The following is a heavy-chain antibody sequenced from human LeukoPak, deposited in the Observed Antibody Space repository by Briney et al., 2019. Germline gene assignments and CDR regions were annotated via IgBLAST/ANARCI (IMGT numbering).Heavy chain of an antibody. CDR3: ARIAAAGNRRLNY. CDR1: GYTFTSYD. Sequence: RASAKVSCKASGYTFTSYDINWVRQATGQGLKWMGWMNPNSGNTGYAQKFQGRITMTRNTSISTAYMELSSLTSEDTAVYYCARIAAAGNRRLNYWGQGTLVTVSS. J-gene: IGHJ4*02. V-gene: IGHV1-8*01. CDR2: MNPNSGNT. D-gene: IGHD6-13*01.